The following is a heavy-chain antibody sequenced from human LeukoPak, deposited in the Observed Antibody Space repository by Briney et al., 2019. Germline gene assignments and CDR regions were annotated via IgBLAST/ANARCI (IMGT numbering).Heavy chain of an antibody. CDR3: ARDAPPRAAVAGTC. J-gene: IGHJ4*02. CDR1: GFTFSSYG. D-gene: IGHD6-19*01. CDR2: ISGSGGST. Sequence: GGSLRLSCAASGFTFSSYGMSWVRQAPGKGLEWVSAISGSGGSTYYADSVKGRFTISRDNAKNSLYLQMNSLRAEDTAVYYCARDAPPRAAVAGTCWGQGTLVTVSS. V-gene: IGHV3-23*01.